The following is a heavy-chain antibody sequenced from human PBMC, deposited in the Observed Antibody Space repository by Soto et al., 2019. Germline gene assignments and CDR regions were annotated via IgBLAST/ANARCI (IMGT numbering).Heavy chain of an antibody. V-gene: IGHV4-59*02. CDR3: ARGNGWYYD. Sequence: QVQLQESGPGLVKPSETLSLTCTVSGGSVSSYYWSWIRQPPGKGLEWIGYSYYSGITNYNPSLKSRVTISVDTSNNQFSLKLTSVTAADTAVYYCARGNGWYYDWGQGTLVTVSS. D-gene: IGHD6-19*01. J-gene: IGHJ4*02. CDR2: SYYSGIT. CDR1: GGSVSSYY.